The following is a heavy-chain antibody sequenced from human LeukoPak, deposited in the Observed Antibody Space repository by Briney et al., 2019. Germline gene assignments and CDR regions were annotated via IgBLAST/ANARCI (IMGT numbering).Heavy chain of an antibody. D-gene: IGHD2-2*01. CDR2: IYYSGST. V-gene: IGHV4-39*07. J-gene: IGHJ3*02. CDR3: ARDHGYCSSTSCLRSAFDI. CDR1: GGSISSSSYY. Sequence: PSETLSLTCTVSGGSISSSSYYWGRIRQPPGKGLEWIGSIYYSGSTYYNPSLKSRVTISVDTSKNQFSLKLSSVTAADTAVYYCARDHGYCSSTSCLRSAFDIWGQGTMVTVSS.